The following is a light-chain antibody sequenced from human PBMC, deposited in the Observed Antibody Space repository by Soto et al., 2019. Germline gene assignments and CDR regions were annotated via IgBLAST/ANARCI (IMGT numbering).Light chain of an antibody. V-gene: IGKV3D-15*01. J-gene: IGKJ5*01. Sequence: EIVLTQSPGTLSLSPGERATLSCLASQSVSSNNFAWYQQKPGQAPRLLIYWASSRATGIPARFSGSGSGTEFTLTSSGLQSEDFAVYYCQQYNNWPITFGQGTRLEIK. CDR3: QQYNNWPIT. CDR1: QSVSSN. CDR2: WAS.